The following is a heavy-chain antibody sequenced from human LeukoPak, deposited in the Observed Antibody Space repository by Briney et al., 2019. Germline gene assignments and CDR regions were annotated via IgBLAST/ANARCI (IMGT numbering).Heavy chain of an antibody. CDR2: IYNSGTT. CDR1: GDSISSTSYY. J-gene: IGHJ4*01. Sequence: KPSETLSLTCTVSGDSISSTSYYWDWIRQPPGKGLEWIGSIYNSGTTYYNPSLKGRVTISVDTSKNHFSLKVSSVTAADTAVYYCASRVYGLGSFNYWGQGTLVTVSS. V-gene: IGHV4-39*01. CDR3: ASRVYGLGSFNY. D-gene: IGHD3-10*01.